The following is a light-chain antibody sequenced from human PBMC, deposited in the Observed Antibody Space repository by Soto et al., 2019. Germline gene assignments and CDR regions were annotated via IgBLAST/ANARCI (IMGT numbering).Light chain of an antibody. V-gene: IGKV3-20*01. CDR3: QQYGRSGT. J-gene: IGKJ1*01. Sequence: EILLTQYPGTLSLSPGERATLSCGASQSVSNNYLAWYQQKPGQAPRLLIYVASNRATGIPDRFSGSGSGTDLTLTIRRLEPEDFAVYYCQQYGRSGTFGQGTKVDI. CDR2: VAS. CDR1: QSVSNNY.